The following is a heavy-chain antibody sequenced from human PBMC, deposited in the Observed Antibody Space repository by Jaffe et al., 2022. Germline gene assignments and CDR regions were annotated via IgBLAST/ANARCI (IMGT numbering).Heavy chain of an antibody. CDR2: ISGSGGSI. CDR3: AKAPQRLYGDSYHYYYMDV. CDR1: GFTFSSCA. D-gene: IGHD4-17*01. Sequence: EVQLLESGGGLVQPGGSLRLSCAASGFTFSSCAMSWVRQAPGKGLEWVSAISGSGGSIYYADSVKGRFTISRDNSKNTLYLQMNSLRAEDTALYYCAKAPQRLYGDSYHYYYMDVWGKGTTVTVSS. V-gene: IGHV3-23*01. J-gene: IGHJ6*03.